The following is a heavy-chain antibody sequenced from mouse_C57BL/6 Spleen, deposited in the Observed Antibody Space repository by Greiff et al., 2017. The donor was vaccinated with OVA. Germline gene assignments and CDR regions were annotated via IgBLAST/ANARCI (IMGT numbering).Heavy chain of an antibody. V-gene: IGHV1-69*01. CDR3: ARIGDYVFAY. J-gene: IGHJ3*01. Sequence: VQLQQPGAELVMPGASVKLSCKASGYTFTSYWMHWVKQRPGQGLEWIGEIDPSDSYTNYNQKFKGKSTLTVDKSSSTAYMQLSSLTSEDSAVYYCARIGDYVFAYWGQGTLVTVSA. D-gene: IGHD2-4*01. CDR2: IDPSDSYT. CDR1: GYTFTSYW.